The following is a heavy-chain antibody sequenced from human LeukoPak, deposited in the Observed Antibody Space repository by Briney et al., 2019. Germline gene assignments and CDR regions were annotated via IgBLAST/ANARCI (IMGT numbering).Heavy chain of an antibody. V-gene: IGHV5-51*01. CDR3: TGNGSRNSPGNY. CDR1: GYSFSTYW. Sequence: GESLQISCKGSGYSFSTYWIGWVRQMPGKGLECMGIIYPADSDTRYSPSFQGQVTISADKSISTAYLQWSGLKASDTAMYYFTGNGSRNSPGNYWGQGNLGTGSS. D-gene: IGHD1-14*01. CDR2: IYPADSDT. J-gene: IGHJ4*01.